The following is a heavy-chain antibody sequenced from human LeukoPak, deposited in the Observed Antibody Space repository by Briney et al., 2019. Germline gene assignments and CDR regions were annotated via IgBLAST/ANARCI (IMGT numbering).Heavy chain of an antibody. Sequence: GGSLRLSCAASGFTFSSYSMNWVRQTPGKGLEWVSYISPTTNTIDYADSVKGRFTISRDNAKNSLYLQMNSLRAEDTAVYYCAREGLPAAFKDVDYWGQGTLVTVSS. CDR1: GFTFSSYS. CDR3: AREGLPAAFKDVDY. CDR2: ISPTTNTI. J-gene: IGHJ4*02. D-gene: IGHD2-2*01. V-gene: IGHV3-48*04.